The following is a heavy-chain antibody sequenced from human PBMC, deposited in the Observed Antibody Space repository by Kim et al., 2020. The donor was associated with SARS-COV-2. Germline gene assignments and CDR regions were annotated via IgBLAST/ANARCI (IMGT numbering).Heavy chain of an antibody. CDR1: GGSISSYY. J-gene: IGHJ4*02. V-gene: IGHV4-59*08. CDR2: IYYSGST. D-gene: IGHD6-13*01. Sequence: SETLSLTCTVSGGSISSYYWSWIRQPPGKGLEWIGYIYYSGSTNYNPSLKSRVTISVDTSKNQFSLKLSSVTAADTAVYYCAALSGPYSSSWYSPSLDYWGQGTLVTVSS. CDR3: AALSGPYSSSWYSPSLDY.